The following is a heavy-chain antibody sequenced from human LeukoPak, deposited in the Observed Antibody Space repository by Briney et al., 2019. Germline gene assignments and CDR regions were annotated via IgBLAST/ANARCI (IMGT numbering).Heavy chain of an antibody. CDR2: IYHSGST. CDR3: ARDQSSGYNWFDP. D-gene: IGHD6-19*01. V-gene: IGHV4-4*07. CDR1: GGSINSYY. Sequence: PSETLSLTCTVSGGSINSYYWSWIRQPAGKGLEWIGRIYHSGSTSYNPSLKSRVTMAVDTSKNQFSLKLSSVTAADTAVYYCARDQSSGYNWFDPWGQGTLVTVSS. J-gene: IGHJ5*02.